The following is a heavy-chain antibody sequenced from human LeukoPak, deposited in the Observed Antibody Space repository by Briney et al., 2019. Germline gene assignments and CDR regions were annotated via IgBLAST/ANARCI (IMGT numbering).Heavy chain of an antibody. Sequence: GASVKVSCKASGYTFTGYYMHWLRQAPGQGLEWMGWINPNSGGTNYAQKFQGRVTMTRDTSISTAYMELSRLRSDDTAVYYCARDFEVVTAIPWYFDYWGQGTLVTVSS. D-gene: IGHD2-21*02. CDR3: ARDFEVVTAIPWYFDY. V-gene: IGHV1-2*02. CDR2: INPNSGGT. CDR1: GYTFTGYY. J-gene: IGHJ4*02.